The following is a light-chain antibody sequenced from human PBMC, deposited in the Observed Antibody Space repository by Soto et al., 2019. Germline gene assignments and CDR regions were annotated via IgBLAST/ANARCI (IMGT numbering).Light chain of an antibody. J-gene: IGLJ1*01. CDR3: YSYTSSSTYV. CDR2: EVI. CDR1: SSDVGSYNR. V-gene: IGLV2-18*02. Sequence: QSALTQPPSVSGSPGQSVTISCTGTSSDVGSYNRVSWYKQPPGAAPKLVIYEVIHRPSGVPDRFSGSKSGNTASLTISGLQADDEADFYCYSYTSSSTYVFGTGTKVTVL.